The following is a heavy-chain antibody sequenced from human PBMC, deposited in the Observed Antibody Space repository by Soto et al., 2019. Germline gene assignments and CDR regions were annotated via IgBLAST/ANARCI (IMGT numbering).Heavy chain of an antibody. CDR2: SSAYNGNT. Sequence: QVQLVQSGAEVKKPGSSVTVSCKASGYTFTSYGISWVRQAPGQGLEWMGWSSAYNGNTNYAQKLQVRVTMTKDTYTSTAYMELRSLRSDDTDVYYCARAGIAARPNPFDYWGQGTLVTVSS. V-gene: IGHV1-18*01. CDR1: GYTFTSYG. J-gene: IGHJ4*02. CDR3: ARAGIAARPNPFDY. D-gene: IGHD6-6*01.